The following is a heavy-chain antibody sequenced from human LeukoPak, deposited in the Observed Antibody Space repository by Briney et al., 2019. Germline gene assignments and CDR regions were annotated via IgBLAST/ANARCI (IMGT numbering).Heavy chain of an antibody. D-gene: IGHD6-13*01. CDR3: ARLIRPRYSSSWYLHFQH. J-gene: IGHJ1*01. CDR1: GYTFTSYD. Sequence: ASVKVSCKASGYTFTSYDINWVRRATGQGLEWMGWMNPNSGNTGYAQKFQGRVTMTRNTSISTAYMELSSLRSEDTAVYYCARLIRPRYSSSWYLHFQHWGQGTLVTVSS. V-gene: IGHV1-8*01. CDR2: MNPNSGNT.